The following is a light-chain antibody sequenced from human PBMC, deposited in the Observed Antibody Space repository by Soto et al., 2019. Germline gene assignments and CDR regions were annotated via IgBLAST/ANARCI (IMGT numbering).Light chain of an antibody. CDR1: QRFGSSN. CDR3: QQYGRSPWT. CDR2: DAS. J-gene: IGKJ1*01. V-gene: IGKV3-20*01. Sequence: EIVLTQSPGTLSLSPGERGTLSCRASQRFGSSNLAWYQQKPGQAPRLLIYDASNRATGIPARFSGSGSGTDFTLTISSLEPEDFAVYYCQQYGRSPWTFGQGTKVDIK.